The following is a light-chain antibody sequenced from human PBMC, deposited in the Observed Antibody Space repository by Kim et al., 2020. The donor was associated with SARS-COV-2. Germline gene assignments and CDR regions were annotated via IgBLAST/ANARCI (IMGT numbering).Light chain of an antibody. CDR3: LLYHGGAWV. CDR2: SIR. V-gene: IGLV7-43*01. Sequence: QAVVTQEPSLTVSPGGTVTLTCASSTGAVTSGYYPNWFQQKPGQAPRALIYSIRDKHSWTPARFSGSLLGGKAALTLSSVQPEDEAEYYCLLYHGGAWVFGGGTQLTVL. CDR1: TGAVTSGYY. J-gene: IGLJ3*02.